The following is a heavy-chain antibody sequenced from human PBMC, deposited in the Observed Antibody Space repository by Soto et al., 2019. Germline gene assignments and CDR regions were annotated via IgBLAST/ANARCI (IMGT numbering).Heavy chain of an antibody. CDR2: VNPDGSGK. J-gene: IGHJ4*02. V-gene: IGHV3-7*01. CDR3: AREDLGKGFVY. Sequence: GGSLRLSCTASGFTFSSHWMSWVRQAPGKGLEWVANVNPDGSGKWYINSVKGRFTISRDNAKNSMFLQMDSLRVEDTAVYYCAREDLGKGFVYGGQGALVTVSS. CDR1: GFTFSSHW. D-gene: IGHD7-27*01.